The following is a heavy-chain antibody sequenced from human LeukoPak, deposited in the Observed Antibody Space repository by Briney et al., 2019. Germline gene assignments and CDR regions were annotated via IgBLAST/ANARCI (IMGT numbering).Heavy chain of an antibody. J-gene: IGHJ4*02. CDR1: GYTFTSYY. Sequence: ASVKVSCKASGYTFTSYYMHWVRQAPGQGLEWMGIINPSAGSTSYAQKFQGRVTMTRDTSTSTVCMELSSLRSEDTAVYYCARALSGSYYGDYWGQGTLVTVSS. D-gene: IGHD1-26*01. CDR2: INPSAGST. V-gene: IGHV1-46*01. CDR3: ARALSGSYYGDY.